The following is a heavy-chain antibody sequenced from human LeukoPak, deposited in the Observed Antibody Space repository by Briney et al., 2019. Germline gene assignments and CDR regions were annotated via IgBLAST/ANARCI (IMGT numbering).Heavy chain of an antibody. CDR3: AKGTVAGTSNGAFDI. J-gene: IGHJ3*02. V-gene: IGHV3-21*04. CDR1: GFIFSSYS. CDR2: ISSSSTYI. D-gene: IGHD6-19*01. Sequence: PGGSLRLSCAASGFIFSSYSMNWVRQAPGKGLEWVSSISSSSTYIYYADSVKGRFTISRDNAKNSLYLQMNSLRAEDMALYYCAKGTVAGTSNGAFDIWGQGTMVTVSS.